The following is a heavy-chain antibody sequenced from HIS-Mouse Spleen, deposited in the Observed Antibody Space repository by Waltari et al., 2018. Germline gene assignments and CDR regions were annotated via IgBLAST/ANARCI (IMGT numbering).Heavy chain of an antibody. J-gene: IGHJ4*02. CDR3: ARAYYYGSGSYYKGYFDY. D-gene: IGHD3-10*01. CDR1: GGSISISRYF. Sequence: QLQLQESGPGLVKPSETLSLTCTVPGGSISISRYFWGSIRQPPGKGLEWIGSIYYSGSTYYNPSLKSRVTISVDTSKNQFSLKLSSVTAADTAVYYCARAYYYGSGSYYKGYFDYWGQGTLVTVSS. V-gene: IGHV4-39*07. CDR2: IYYSGST.